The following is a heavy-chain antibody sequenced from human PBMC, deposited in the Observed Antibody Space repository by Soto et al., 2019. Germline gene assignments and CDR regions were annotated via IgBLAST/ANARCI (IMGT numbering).Heavy chain of an antibody. V-gene: IGHV4-39*01. J-gene: IGHJ4*02. CDR2: IYYSGST. CDR1: GGSISSSSYY. Sequence: QLQLQESGPGLVKPSETLSLTCTVSGGSISSSSYYWGWIRQPPGKGLEWIGSIYYSGSTYYNPSLKSRVTISVDTSKNQFSLKLSSVTAADTAVYYCASTLRYFDWSLDYWGQGTLVTVSS. D-gene: IGHD3-9*01. CDR3: ASTLRYFDWSLDY.